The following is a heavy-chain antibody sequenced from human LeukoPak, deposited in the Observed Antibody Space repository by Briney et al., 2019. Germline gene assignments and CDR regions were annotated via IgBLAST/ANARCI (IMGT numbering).Heavy chain of an antibody. Sequence: GGSLRLSCAASGFTFSSYWMSWVRQAPGKGLEWVANIKQDGSEKYYVDSVKGRFTISRDNAKNSLYLQMNSLRAEDTAVYYCAGQGTTGTMTGTALAINWFDPWGQGTLVTVSS. CDR1: GFTFSSYW. CDR2: IKQDGSEK. CDR3: AGQGTTGTMTGTALAINWFDP. D-gene: IGHD1-1*01. V-gene: IGHV3-7*01. J-gene: IGHJ5*02.